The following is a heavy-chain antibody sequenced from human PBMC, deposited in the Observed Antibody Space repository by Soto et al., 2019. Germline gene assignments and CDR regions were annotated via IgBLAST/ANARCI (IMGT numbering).Heavy chain of an antibody. CDR2: VHHSWGS. CDR3: ARQGFGPLHGLVDV. CDR1: GGSISSYY. D-gene: IGHD3-10*01. V-gene: IGHV4-59*08. Sequence: QVQLQESGPGLVKPSETMSLSCTVSGGSISSYYWSWFRQSPGKRMEWIGYVHHSWGSSYNPSLQTRVAISLATPKSQFSLKGPSVTATDTAVYYCARQGFGPLHGLVDVWGQGTTVTVSS. J-gene: IGHJ6*02.